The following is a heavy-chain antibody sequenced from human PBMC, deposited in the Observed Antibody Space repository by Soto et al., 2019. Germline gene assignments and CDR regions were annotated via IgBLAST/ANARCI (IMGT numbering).Heavy chain of an antibody. V-gene: IGHV3-48*01. Sequence: EVQLVESGGGLVQPGGSLRLSCATSGFILSDCAMNWVRQAPGKGLEWVSYISSSSVRDYTDSVKGRFTLSRDNARNSLYLQTNILTAEDTAVYYCAIDLSWGSNWYYYMDLWRKATTITVSS. CDR1: GFILSDCA. J-gene: IGHJ6*03. CDR2: ISSSSVR. CDR3: AIDLSWGSNWYYYMDL. D-gene: IGHD7-27*01.